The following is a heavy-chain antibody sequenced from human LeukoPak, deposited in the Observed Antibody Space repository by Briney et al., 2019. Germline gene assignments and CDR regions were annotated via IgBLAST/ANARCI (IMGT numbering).Heavy chain of an antibody. CDR1: GYTFTNYG. V-gene: IGHV1-18*01. CDR3: ARGAKEVPSWYVLH. D-gene: IGHD6-13*01. J-gene: IGHJ4*02. CDR2: ISAYIGNT. Sequence: ASVKVSCKASGYTFTNYGITWVRQAPGQGLEWMGWISAYIGNTNYAQKFQGRVTMTTDTSTNTAFMELRSLRSDDTAVYYCARGAKEVPSWYVLHWGQGTLVTVSS.